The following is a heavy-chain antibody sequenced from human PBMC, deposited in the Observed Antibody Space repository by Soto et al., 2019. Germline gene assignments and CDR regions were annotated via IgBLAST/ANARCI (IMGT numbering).Heavy chain of an antibody. CDR2: INAGNGNT. CDR1: GYTFTNYA. J-gene: IGHJ6*03. CDR3: ARGHLAVVPVASWFYYMDV. V-gene: IGHV1-3*01. D-gene: IGHD2-2*01. Sequence: ASVKVSCKASGYTFTNYAVHWVRQAPGQRLEWMGWINAGNGNTRYSQKFQGRVTITRDTPARTVYMELSSLRPEDTAVYYCARGHLAVVPVASWFYYMDVWGKGTTVTVSS.